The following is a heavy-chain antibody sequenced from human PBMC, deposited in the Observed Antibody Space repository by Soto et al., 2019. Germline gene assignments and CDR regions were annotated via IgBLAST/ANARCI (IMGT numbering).Heavy chain of an antibody. CDR2: ISAYNGNT. CDR3: ARAIAAAGTGNWFDP. CDR1: GYTFTSYG. V-gene: IGHV1-18*01. Sequence: QVQLVQSGAEVKKPGASVKVSCKASGYTFTSYGISWVRQAPGQGLEWMGWISAYNGNTNYAQKLQGRVTMTTDTSTSTAYMELRSLRSDDTAVYHCARAIAAAGTGNWFDPWGQGTLVTVSS. D-gene: IGHD6-13*01. J-gene: IGHJ5*02.